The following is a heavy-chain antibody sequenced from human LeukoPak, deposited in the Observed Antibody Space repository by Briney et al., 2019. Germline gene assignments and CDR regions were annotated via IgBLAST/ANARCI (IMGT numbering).Heavy chain of an antibody. J-gene: IGHJ4*02. D-gene: IGHD3-10*01. CDR3: ARQGYYGSGSYYRTSDY. V-gene: IGHV5-51*01. CDR1: GYSFNSYW. CDR2: IYPGDSDT. Sequence: GESLKISCKGSGYSFNSYWIGWVRQMPGKGLEWMGIIYPGDSDTRYSPSFQGQVTISADKSISTAYLQWSSLKASDTAMYYCARQGYYGSGSYYRTSDYWGQGTLVTVSS.